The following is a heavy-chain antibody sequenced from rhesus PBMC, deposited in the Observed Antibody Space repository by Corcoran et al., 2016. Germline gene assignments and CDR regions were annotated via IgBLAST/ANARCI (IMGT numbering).Heavy chain of an antibody. D-gene: IGHD4-35*01. Sequence: QVQLQESGPGVVKPSETLSLTCAVSGGPISSGYDWSWIRQPPGKGLEWIGYIHGSRGSTNYNPPHKSRVTISKDASKNQFSLKLGSVTAADTAVYYCAREDTVATHFDCWGQGVLVTVSS. V-gene: IGHV4-76*01. CDR1: GGPISSGYD. J-gene: IGHJ4*01. CDR2: IHGSRGST. CDR3: AREDTVATHFDC.